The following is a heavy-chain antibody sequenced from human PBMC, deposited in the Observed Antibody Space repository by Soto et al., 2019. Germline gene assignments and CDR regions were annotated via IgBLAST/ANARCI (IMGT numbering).Heavy chain of an antibody. CDR1: GHSISSGYY. V-gene: IGHV4-38-2*02. CDR2: ILHTGNT. CDR3: AGESRMSRSFDY. D-gene: IGHD2-8*01. J-gene: IGHJ4*02. Sequence: PSETLSLTCAVSGHSISSGYYWVWMRQPPGKGLEWIGSILHTGNTNYNPSLKSRVIISVDTSNNVFSLNLTSVTAADTAVYFCAGESRMSRSFDYWGQGTLVTVSS.